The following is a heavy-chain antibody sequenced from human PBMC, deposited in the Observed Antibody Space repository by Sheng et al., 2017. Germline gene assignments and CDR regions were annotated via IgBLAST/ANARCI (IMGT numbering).Heavy chain of an antibody. CDR1: GFTFTSYA. D-gene: IGHD6-19*01. CDR2: ISDNGAGT. CDR3: AKILTSGWYWAY. Sequence: EVQLLESGGDLVQPGGSLRLSCAASGFTFTSYAMSWVRQAPGKGLEWVSTISDNGAGTFYADSVKGRFTFSRDNSKNMLYLQMNSLRAEDTAVYFCAKILTSGWYWAYWGQGTLVTVSS. J-gene: IGHJ4*02. V-gene: IGHV3-23*01.